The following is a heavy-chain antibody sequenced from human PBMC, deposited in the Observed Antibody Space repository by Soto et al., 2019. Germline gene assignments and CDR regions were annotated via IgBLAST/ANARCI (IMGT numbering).Heavy chain of an antibody. V-gene: IGHV4-59*08. J-gene: IGHJ5*02. D-gene: IGHD2-15*01. Sequence: SETLSLTCTVSGGSISSYYWSWIRQPPGKGLEWIGYIYYSGSTNYNPSLKSRVTISVDTSKNQFSLKLSSVTAADTAVYYCARGGTCSGGSCYSYGYNWFDPWGQGTLVTVPQ. CDR1: GGSISSYY. CDR3: ARGGTCSGGSCYSYGYNWFDP. CDR2: IYYSGST.